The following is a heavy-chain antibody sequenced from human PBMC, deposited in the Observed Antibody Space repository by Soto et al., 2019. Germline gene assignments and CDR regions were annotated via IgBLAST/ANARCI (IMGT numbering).Heavy chain of an antibody. CDR2: IYYSGST. V-gene: IGHV4-30-4*01. CDR3: ARGGDIVVVVAVETVVFDI. Sequence: SETLSLTCTVSGGSISSGDYYWSWIRQPPGKGLEWIGYIYYSGSTYYNPSLKSRVTISVDTSKNQFSLKLSSVTAADTAVYYCARGGDIVVVVAVETVVFDIWGQGTMVTVSS. J-gene: IGHJ3*02. CDR1: GGSISSGDYY. D-gene: IGHD2-15*01.